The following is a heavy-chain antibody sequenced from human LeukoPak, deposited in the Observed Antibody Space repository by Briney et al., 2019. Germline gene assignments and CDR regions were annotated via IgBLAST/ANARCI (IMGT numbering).Heavy chain of an antibody. Sequence: GGSLRHSCAASGFTFSTYGMHWVRQAPGKGLEWVAFIRDDGSNKHYADSVKGRFTISRDNSKNTLYLQMNSLRAEDTAVYYCAKDRSGYSGQGIDYWGQGSLVTVSS. D-gene: IGHD5-12*01. CDR1: GFTFSTYG. J-gene: IGHJ4*02. CDR2: IRDDGSNK. V-gene: IGHV3-30*02. CDR3: AKDRSGYSGQGIDY.